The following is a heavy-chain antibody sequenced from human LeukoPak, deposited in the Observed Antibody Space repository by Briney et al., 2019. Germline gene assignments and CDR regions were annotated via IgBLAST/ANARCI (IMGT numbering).Heavy chain of an antibody. Sequence: ASVKVSFTTSGYTFTSYYIYWVRHRPRQGLEWMGIINHSSGATNNAQKFQGRVTMTRGTSTSTVYMELRSQRSEGTAVYYCARAANFYYYYGMDVWGQGTTVTVSS. CDR2: INHSSGAT. CDR1: GYTFTSYY. D-gene: IGHD4/OR15-4a*01. J-gene: IGHJ6*02. V-gene: IGHV1-46*01. CDR3: ARAANFYYYYGMDV.